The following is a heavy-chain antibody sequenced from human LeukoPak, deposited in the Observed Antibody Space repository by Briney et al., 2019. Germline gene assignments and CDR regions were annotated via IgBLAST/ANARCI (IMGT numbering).Heavy chain of an antibody. Sequence: SETLSLTCTVSGGSISSSSYYWGWIRQPPGKGLEWIGSISYSGSTYYNPSLNSRVTISVDTSKNKFSLKLSSVTAADTAIYYCARSVDSLLNFDYWGQGTLVTVSS. J-gene: IGHJ4*02. CDR1: GGSISSSSYY. D-gene: IGHD3-22*01. V-gene: IGHV4-39*01. CDR2: ISYSGST. CDR3: ARSVDSLLNFDY.